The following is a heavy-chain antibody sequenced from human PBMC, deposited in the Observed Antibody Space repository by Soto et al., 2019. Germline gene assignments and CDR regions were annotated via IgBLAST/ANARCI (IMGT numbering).Heavy chain of an antibody. CDR2: ISSTSKYI. CDR3: ARGLSSGWFDY. CDR1: GFTFSNYS. J-gene: IGHJ5*01. D-gene: IGHD6-19*01. Sequence: GGSLRPPLPAPGFTFSNYSMTWVRQAPGKGLEWVSSISSTSKYIYYADSVKGRFTISRDNAKKSLYLQMNSLRVEDTAVYYCARGLSSGWFDYWGQGILVTVSS. V-gene: IGHV3-21*01.